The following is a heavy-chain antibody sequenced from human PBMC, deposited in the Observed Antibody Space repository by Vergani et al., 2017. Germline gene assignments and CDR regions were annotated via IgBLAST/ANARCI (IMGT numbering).Heavy chain of an antibody. CDR1: GFTFSDYY. Sequence: QVQLVESGGGLVKPGGSLRLSCAASGFTFSDYYMSWIRQAPGKGLEWVSYIISSGSTIYYADSVKGRFTISRDNNRNSLYLKMNSLRAEKAAVYYCARRNPRGYSYGSDYWGQGTLVTVSS. CDR2: IISSGSTI. J-gene: IGHJ4*02. CDR3: ARRNPRGYSYGSDY. V-gene: IGHV3-11*01. D-gene: IGHD5-18*01.